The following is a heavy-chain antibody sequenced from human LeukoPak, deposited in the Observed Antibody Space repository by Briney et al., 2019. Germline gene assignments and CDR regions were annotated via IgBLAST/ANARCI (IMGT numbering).Heavy chain of an antibody. Sequence: GGSLRLSCAASGFTFSSYGMHWVRQAPGKGLEWVAVISYDGSNKYYADSVKGRFTISRDNSKNPLYLQMNSLRAEDTAVYYCAKDAHMVITSPEGMDYWGQGTLVTVSS. V-gene: IGHV3-30*18. CDR2: ISYDGSNK. CDR3: AKDAHMVITSPEGMDY. D-gene: IGHD3-22*01. J-gene: IGHJ4*02. CDR1: GFTFSSYG.